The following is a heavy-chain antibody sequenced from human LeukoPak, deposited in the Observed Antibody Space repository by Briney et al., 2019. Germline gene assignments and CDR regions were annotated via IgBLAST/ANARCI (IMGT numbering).Heavy chain of an antibody. CDR3: AKGGRSGYAPDY. J-gene: IGHJ4*02. D-gene: IGHD5-12*01. CDR2: ISSSSSYI. Sequence: GGSLRLSCAASGFTFSSYSMNWVRQAPGKGLEWVSSISSSSSYIYYADSVKGRFTISRDNAKNSLYLQMNSLRAEDTAVYYCAKGGRSGYAPDYWGQGTLVTVSS. CDR1: GFTFSSYS. V-gene: IGHV3-21*01.